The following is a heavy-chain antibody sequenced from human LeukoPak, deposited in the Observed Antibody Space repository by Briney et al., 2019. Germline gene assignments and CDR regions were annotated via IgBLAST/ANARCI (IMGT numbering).Heavy chain of an antibody. CDR3: ARVYSGYDRYYFDY. CDR2: IYYSGST. Sequence: SETLSLTXTVSGGSISSYYWSWIRQPPGKGLEWIGYIYYSGSTNYNPSLKSRVTISVDTSKNQFSLKLSSVTAADTAVYYCARVYSGYDRYYFDYWGQGTLVTVSS. D-gene: IGHD5-12*01. CDR1: GGSISSYY. V-gene: IGHV4-59*01. J-gene: IGHJ4*02.